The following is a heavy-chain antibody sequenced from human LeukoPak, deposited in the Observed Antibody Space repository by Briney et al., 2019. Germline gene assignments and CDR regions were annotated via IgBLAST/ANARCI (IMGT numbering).Heavy chain of an antibody. Sequence: GGSLRLSCSVSGFTFSTYVTHWVRQAPGKGLEYVSAISSNGDNTYYADSVKGRFTISRDNSKNTLYLQMSSLRADDTAVYYCVRGTGYWGQGTLVTVSS. CDR3: VRGTGY. CDR1: GFTFSTYV. J-gene: IGHJ4*02. V-gene: IGHV3-64D*06. CDR2: ISSNGDNT.